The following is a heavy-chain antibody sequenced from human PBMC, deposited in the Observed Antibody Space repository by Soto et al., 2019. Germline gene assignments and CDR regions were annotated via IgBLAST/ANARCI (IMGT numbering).Heavy chain of an antibody. Sequence: QVQLVESGGGVVQPGRSLRLSCAASGFTFSSYGMHWVRQAPGKGLEWVAVIWYDGSNKYYADSVKGRFTISRDNSKNTLYLQMNSLRAEDTAVYYCARLYGDYRSGVDYWGPGTLVTVSS. CDR2: IWYDGSNK. CDR3: ARLYGDYRSGVDY. V-gene: IGHV3-33*01. D-gene: IGHD4-17*01. J-gene: IGHJ4*02. CDR1: GFTFSSYG.